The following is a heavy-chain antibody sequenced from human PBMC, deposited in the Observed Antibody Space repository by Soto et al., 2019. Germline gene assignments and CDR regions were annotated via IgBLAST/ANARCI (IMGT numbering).Heavy chain of an antibody. CDR2: ISGSGGST. CDR1: GFTFSSYA. Sequence: GGSLRLSCAASGFTFSSYAMSWVRQAPGKGLEWVSAISGSGGSTYYADSVKGRFTISRDNSKNTLYLQMNSLRAEDTAVYYCAKVEGARLGELSLPVPNYYMDVWGKGTTVTVSS. D-gene: IGHD3-16*02. CDR3: AKVEGARLGELSLPVPNYYMDV. V-gene: IGHV3-23*01. J-gene: IGHJ6*03.